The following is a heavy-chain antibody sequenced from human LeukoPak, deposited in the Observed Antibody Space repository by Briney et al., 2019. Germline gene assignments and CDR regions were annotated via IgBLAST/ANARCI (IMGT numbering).Heavy chain of an antibody. CDR1: GFTFSSYS. CDR3: ARDYGDLITFDY. D-gene: IGHD4-17*01. J-gene: IGHJ4*02. CDR2: ISSTSGII. V-gene: IGHV3-48*04. Sequence: GGSLRLSCADSGFTFSSYSMNWVREAPGEGLEWVSYISSTSGIIYYADSVKGRFTISRDNAKNSLYLQMNSLRAEDTAVYYCARDYGDLITFDYWGQGTLVTVSS.